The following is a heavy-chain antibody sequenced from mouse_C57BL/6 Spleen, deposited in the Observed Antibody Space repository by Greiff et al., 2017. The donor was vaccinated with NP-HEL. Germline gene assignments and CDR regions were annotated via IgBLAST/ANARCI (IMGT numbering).Heavy chain of an antibody. J-gene: IGHJ2*01. Sequence: VQLQQSGPGLVQPPQSPSITCTVPGFSLNSYGVHWVRQSPGKGLEWLGVIWSGGSTDYNAAFISRLSISKDNSKSQVFFKMNSLQADDTAIYYCARFYDSYYLDYWGQGTTLTVSS. CDR1: GFSLNSYG. CDR2: IWSGGST. V-gene: IGHV2-2*01. D-gene: IGHD2-3*01. CDR3: ARFYDSYYLDY.